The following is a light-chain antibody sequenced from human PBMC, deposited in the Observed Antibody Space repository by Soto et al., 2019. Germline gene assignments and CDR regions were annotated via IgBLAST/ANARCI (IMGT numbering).Light chain of an antibody. CDR2: QTS. CDR3: QKYDSAPT. J-gene: IGKJ1*01. Sequence: EIVLTRSPATLSSFPGDRVTLSCRASQYINTRLAWYQHRPGQAPRLLIYQTSIRAAGIPARFSGSRSGTDFTLTISSVEPEDFASYYCQKYDSAPTFGPGTKVDIK. CDR1: QYINTR. V-gene: IGKV3-11*01.